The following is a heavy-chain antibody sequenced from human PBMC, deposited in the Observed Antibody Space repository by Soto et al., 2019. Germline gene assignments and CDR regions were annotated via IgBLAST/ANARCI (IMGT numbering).Heavy chain of an antibody. D-gene: IGHD1-26*01. CDR1: GFTFSSYA. CDR2: ISYDGSNK. Sequence: GGSLRLSCAASGFTFSSYAMHWVRQAPGKGLEWVAVISYDGSNKYYADSVKGRFTISRDNSKNTLYLQMNSLRAEDTAVYYCARDRGWEPTSFDYWGQGTLVTVSS. J-gene: IGHJ4*02. CDR3: ARDRGWEPTSFDY. V-gene: IGHV3-30-3*01.